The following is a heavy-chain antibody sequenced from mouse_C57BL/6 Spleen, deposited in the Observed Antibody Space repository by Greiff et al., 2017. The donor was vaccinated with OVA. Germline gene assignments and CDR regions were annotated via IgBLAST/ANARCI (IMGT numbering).Heavy chain of an antibody. Sequence: QVQLKQSGAELMKPGASVKLSCKATGYTFTGYWKEWVKQRPGHGLEWIGEILPGSGSTNYNEKFKGKATFTADTSANTAYMQLSILTTEDSAIYDCAKRTNLAPLLSYWGQVTTLTISS. CDR3: AKRTNLAPLLSY. J-gene: IGHJ2*01. CDR1: GYTFTGYW. CDR2: ILPGSGST. D-gene: IGHD4-1*01. V-gene: IGHV1-9*01.